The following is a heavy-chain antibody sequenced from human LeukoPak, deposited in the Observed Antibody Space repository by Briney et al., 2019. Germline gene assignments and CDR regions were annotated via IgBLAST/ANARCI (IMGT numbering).Heavy chain of an antibody. V-gene: IGHV3-73*01. CDR2: IRSKTNNDAT. CDR3: TRRGYCGDDCYSGLDY. D-gene: IGHD2-21*02. Sequence: GGSLKLSCAASGFSFSGSVMRWVRQPSGKGLEWVGRIRSKTNNDATAYAASVKGRFTIYRDDSKNMAYLQMNSLKTEDTAVYYCTRRGYCGDDCYSGLDYWGQGTLVTVSS. J-gene: IGHJ4*02. CDR1: GFSFSGSV.